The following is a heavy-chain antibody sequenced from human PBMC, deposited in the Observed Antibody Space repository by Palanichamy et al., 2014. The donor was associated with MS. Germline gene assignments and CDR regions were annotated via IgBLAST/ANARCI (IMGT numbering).Heavy chain of an antibody. Sequence: QVHLVESGGGVVQPGRSLRLSCAASGFTLSTYVMHWVRQAPGKGLEWVAFISYDGGKKYKSDSVKGRFTISRDNSKNMLYLQMNSLRAEDTAMYYCARDDYSDFSFDYWGQGTLVTVSS. J-gene: IGHJ4*02. CDR1: GFTLSTYV. D-gene: IGHD4-11*01. CDR3: ARDDYSDFSFDY. CDR2: ISYDGGKK. V-gene: IGHV3-30-3*01.